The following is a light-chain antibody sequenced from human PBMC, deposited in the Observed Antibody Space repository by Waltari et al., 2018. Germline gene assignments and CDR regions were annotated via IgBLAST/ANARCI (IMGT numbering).Light chain of an antibody. CDR2: DVS. CDR1: SSDVGPNYH. J-gene: IGLJ2*01. V-gene: IGLV2-14*03. Sequence: QSALTQPASASGSPGQSINISCTGTSSDVGPNYHLTWYQQRPGKAPKLMIYDVSSRPSGVSNRFSGSKSGNTASLTISGLQPEDEADYYCNSYTATNILVFGGGTKVTVL. CDR3: NSYTATNILV.